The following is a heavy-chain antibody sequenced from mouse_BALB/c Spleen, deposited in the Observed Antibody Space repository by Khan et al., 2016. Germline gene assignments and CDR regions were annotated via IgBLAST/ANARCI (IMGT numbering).Heavy chain of an antibody. CDR2: INPENGNT. Sequence: VQLQQSGAELVRPWALVKLSCKASGFTITNYYMHWVKQRPEQSLEWSGWINPENGNTIYDPKFQSKTRITADTSTNTAYLQLNSLTSEDTAVDYFARVGGRYAMDYWLQGTSGTGSS. V-gene: IGHV14-1*02. CDR3: ARVGGRYAMDY. CDR1: GFTITNYY. J-gene: IGHJ4*01.